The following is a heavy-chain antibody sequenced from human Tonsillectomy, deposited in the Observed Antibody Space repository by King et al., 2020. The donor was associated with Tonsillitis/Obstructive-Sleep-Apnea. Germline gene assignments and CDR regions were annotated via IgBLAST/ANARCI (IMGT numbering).Heavy chain of an antibody. CDR1: GYTLTELS. V-gene: IGHV1-24*01. Sequence: QLVQSGAEVKKPGASVKVSCKVSGYTLTELSMHWVRQAPGKGLEWMGGFDPEDGETIYAQKFQGRVTMTEDTSTDTAYMELSSLRSEDTAVYYCATSYPPDRIAVAVGLYYFDYWGQGTLVTVSS. J-gene: IGHJ4*02. CDR2: FDPEDGET. D-gene: IGHD6-19*01. CDR3: ATSYPPDRIAVAVGLYYFDY.